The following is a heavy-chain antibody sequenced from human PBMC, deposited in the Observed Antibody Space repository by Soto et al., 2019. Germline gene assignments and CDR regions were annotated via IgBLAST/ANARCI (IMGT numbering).Heavy chain of an antibody. J-gene: IGHJ5*02. CDR1: GYTFTSYG. CDR2: ISAYNGNT. Sequence: ASVKVSCKASGYTFTSYGISWVRQAPGQGLEWMGWISAYNGNTNYAQKLQGRVTMTTDTSTSTAYMELRSLRSDDTAVYYCARLITYYDFWSGQTWFDPWGQGTLVTVSS. V-gene: IGHV1-18*01. D-gene: IGHD3-3*01. CDR3: ARLITYYDFWSGQTWFDP.